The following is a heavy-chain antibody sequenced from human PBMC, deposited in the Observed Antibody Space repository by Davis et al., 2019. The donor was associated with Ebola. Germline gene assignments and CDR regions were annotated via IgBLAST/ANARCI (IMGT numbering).Heavy chain of an antibody. V-gene: IGHV4-38-2*01. D-gene: IGHD1-26*01. CDR2: IYHSGTT. CDR3: ARPLDLVGATYFDF. Sequence: SETLSLTCAVYGGSFSGYSWGWIRQPPGKGLEWIGIIYHSGTTYYNLSLKSRVTISVDTSTNQFSLKLRSVTAADTAVYYCARPLDLVGATYFDFWGPGTLVTVSS. CDR1: GGSFSGYS. J-gene: IGHJ4*02.